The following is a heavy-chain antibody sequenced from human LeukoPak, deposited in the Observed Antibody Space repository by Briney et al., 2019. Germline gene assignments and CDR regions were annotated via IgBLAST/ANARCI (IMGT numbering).Heavy chain of an antibody. J-gene: IGHJ5*02. V-gene: IGHV1-3*01. Sequence: ASVKVSCKASGYTLTSYAMHWVRQAPGQRLEWMGWINAGNGNTKYSQKFQGRVTITRDTSASTAYMELSSLRSEDTAVYYCARDEVGYCSSTSCYAEVYNWFDPWGQGTLVTVSS. CDR1: GYTLTSYA. CDR2: INAGNGNT. D-gene: IGHD2-2*01. CDR3: ARDEVGYCSSTSCYAEVYNWFDP.